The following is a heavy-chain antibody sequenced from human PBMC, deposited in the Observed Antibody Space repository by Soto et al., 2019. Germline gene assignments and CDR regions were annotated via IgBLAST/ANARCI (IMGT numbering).Heavy chain of an antibody. Sequence: GASVKVSCKASGYTFTSYYMHWVRQAPGQGLEWMGIINPSGGSTSYAQKFQGRVTMTRDTSTSTVYMELSSLRSEDTAVYYCARGRTNHYSQDAFDIRGQGTMVTVSS. J-gene: IGHJ3*02. V-gene: IGHV1-46*01. CDR3: ARGRTNHYSQDAFDI. CDR1: GYTFTSYY. CDR2: INPSGGST. D-gene: IGHD2-15*01.